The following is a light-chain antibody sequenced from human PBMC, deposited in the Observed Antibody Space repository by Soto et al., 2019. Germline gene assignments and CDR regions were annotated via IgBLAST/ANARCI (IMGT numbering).Light chain of an antibody. J-gene: IGKJ4*01. CDR2: DAS. CDR1: QSVSSY. Sequence: EIVLTQSPATLSLSPGERATLSCRASQSVSSYLAWYQQKPGQAPRLLIYDASSRATGIPARFSGSGSGTDFTLTISSLEPEDFAVYYCQQRSTPLTFGXGTXXXX. V-gene: IGKV3-11*01. CDR3: QQRSTPLT.